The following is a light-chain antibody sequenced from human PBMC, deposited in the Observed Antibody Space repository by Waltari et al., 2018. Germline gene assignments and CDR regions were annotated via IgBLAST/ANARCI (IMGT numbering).Light chain of an antibody. CDR1: ISNIGENY. V-gene: IGLV1-51*01. J-gene: IGLJ3*02. Sequence: QSVLTQPPSVSAAPGQQVTISCSGSISNIGENYVSWYQQLPGTAPKLPIHDDNERPSGIPDRFSASKSGSSATLGITGLQTGDEADYYCGTWDSSLSAAVFGGGTKVTVL. CDR3: GTWDSSLSAAV. CDR2: DDN.